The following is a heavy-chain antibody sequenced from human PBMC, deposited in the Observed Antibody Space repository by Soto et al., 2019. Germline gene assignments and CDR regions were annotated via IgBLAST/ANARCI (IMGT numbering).Heavy chain of an antibody. CDR2: ISWNSDTI. Sequence: EVQLVESGGGLVQSGRSLRLSSAASGFTFGHYAMHWVRQAPGKGLEWVSGISWNSDTIGYADSVRGRFTISRDNAKNSLSLQMNSLRPEDTALYYCAKVGGPGSYYKGYFAHWGQGTLVTVSS. CDR1: GFTFGHYA. J-gene: IGHJ4*02. CDR3: AKVGGPGSYYKGYFAH. D-gene: IGHD3-10*01. V-gene: IGHV3-9*01.